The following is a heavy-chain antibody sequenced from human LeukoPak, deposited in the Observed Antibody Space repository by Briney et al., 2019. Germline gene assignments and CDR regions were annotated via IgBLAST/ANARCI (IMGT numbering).Heavy chain of an antibody. CDR2: VYSGGST. CDR1: GFTVSDYY. V-gene: IGHV3-53*01. Sequence: PGGSLRFSCEASGFTVSDYYMNWVRQAPGEGLEWVSVVYSGGSTYHADSVKGRFTISRDKAKNTVYLQMNSMRAEDTAVYYCVRNTVTDDGFDIWGQGTMVTVSP. CDR3: VRNTVTDDGFDI. D-gene: IGHD4-17*01. J-gene: IGHJ3*02.